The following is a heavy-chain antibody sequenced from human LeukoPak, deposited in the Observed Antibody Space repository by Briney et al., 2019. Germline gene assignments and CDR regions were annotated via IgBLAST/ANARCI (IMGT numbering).Heavy chain of an antibody. Sequence: SETLSLTCAVSADSFSSHYWTWIRQSPGAGLEWIGYISYIGSTNYNPSLKSRVTISIDTSKNQFSLKLRSVTAADTAVYYCARDLVTVTKGFDIWGQGTMVSVST. CDR2: ISYIGST. CDR1: ADSFSSHY. J-gene: IGHJ3*02. CDR3: ARDLVTVTKGFDI. V-gene: IGHV4-59*11. D-gene: IGHD4-17*01.